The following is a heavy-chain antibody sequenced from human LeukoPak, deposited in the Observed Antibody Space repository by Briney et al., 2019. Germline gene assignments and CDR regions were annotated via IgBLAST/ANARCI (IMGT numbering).Heavy chain of an antibody. CDR1: GFTFSSYA. Sequence: PGGSLRLSCAASGFTFSSYAMSWVRQAPGKGLEWVSAISGSGGSTYYADSVKGRFTISRDNSKNTLYLQMNSLRAEDTAVYYCAKDSMEYYDFWTPGGQTIDYWGQGTLVTVSS. CDR3: AKDSMEYYDFWTPGGQTIDY. CDR2: ISGSGGST. V-gene: IGHV3-23*01. J-gene: IGHJ4*02. D-gene: IGHD3-3*01.